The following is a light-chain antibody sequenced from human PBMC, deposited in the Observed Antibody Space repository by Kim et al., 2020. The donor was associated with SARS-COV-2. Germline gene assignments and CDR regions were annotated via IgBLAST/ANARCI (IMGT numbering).Light chain of an antibody. CDR1: SLRSYY. Sequence: LGQTVRITCQGDSLRSYYASWYQQKSGQAPVLVIYGKNNRPSGIPDRFSGSSSGNTASLTITGAQAEDEADYYCNSRDSSGNHYVFGTGTKVTVL. J-gene: IGLJ1*01. V-gene: IGLV3-19*01. CDR2: GKN. CDR3: NSRDSSGNHYV.